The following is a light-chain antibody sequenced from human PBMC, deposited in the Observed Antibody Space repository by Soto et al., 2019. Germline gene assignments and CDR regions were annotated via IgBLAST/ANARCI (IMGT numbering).Light chain of an antibody. Sequence: DIQMTQSPSTLSGSVGDRVTITCRASQTISSWLAWYQQKPGKAPKVLIYAASNLQSGVPPRFSGSGSGPDFTLTISSLQPEDSSTYFCQQLNSYPQTFGQGTRLEIK. V-gene: IGKV1-5*01. CDR1: QTISSW. J-gene: IGKJ5*01. CDR3: QQLNSYPQT. CDR2: AAS.